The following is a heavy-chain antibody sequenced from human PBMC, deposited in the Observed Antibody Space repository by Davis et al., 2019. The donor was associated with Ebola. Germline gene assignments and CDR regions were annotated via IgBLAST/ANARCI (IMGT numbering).Heavy chain of an antibody. CDR2: ISYDGSNK. J-gene: IGHJ4*02. D-gene: IGHD3-10*01. CDR3: AKALWFGDYYFDY. Sequence: GEFLKISCAASGFTFSSYGMHWVRQAPGKGLEWVAVISYDGSNKYYADSVKGRFTISRDNSKNTLYLQMNSLRAEDTAVYYCAKALWFGDYYFDYWGQGTLVTVSS. V-gene: IGHV3-30*18. CDR1: GFTFSSYG.